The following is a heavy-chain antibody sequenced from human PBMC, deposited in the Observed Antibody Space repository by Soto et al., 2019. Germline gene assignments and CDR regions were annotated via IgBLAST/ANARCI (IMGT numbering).Heavy chain of an antibody. CDR3: ARVGLPGAIYFDS. CDR2: IYPGDSET. D-gene: IGHD2-2*01. Sequence: GDSLQISCGDSGYNFTTFWIGWVRQMPGKGLEWMGIIYPGDSETKYSPDFEGQVTISADRSTNTAYLQWRSLRASDTAMYYCARVGLPGAIYFDSWGLGSLVTVSS. CDR1: GYNFTTFW. V-gene: IGHV5-51*01. J-gene: IGHJ4*02.